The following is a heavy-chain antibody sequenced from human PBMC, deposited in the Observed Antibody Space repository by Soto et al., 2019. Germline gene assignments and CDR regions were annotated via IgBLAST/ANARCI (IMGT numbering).Heavy chain of an antibody. J-gene: IGHJ5*02. V-gene: IGHV4-34*01. CDR2: VTQSEGS. CDR3: ARGLPHMEGGVFKRLGNWSDR. D-gene: IGHD3-10*01. CDR1: GGSFSVYF. Sequence: SETLSLTCALSGGSFSVYFWTWIRQSPEKGLEWIGEVTQSEGSNSNPSLSSRVSISLDTSKNQFSLKLTSVTAADSAVYYCARGLPHMEGGVFKRLGNWSDRWGQGTMVTVSA.